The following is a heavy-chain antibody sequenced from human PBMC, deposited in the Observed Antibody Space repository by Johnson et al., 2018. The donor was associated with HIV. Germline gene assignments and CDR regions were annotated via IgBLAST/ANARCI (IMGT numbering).Heavy chain of an antibody. Sequence: VQLVESGGGVVQPGGSLRLSCAASGFTFSSYAMHWVRQAPGKGLEWVAVISYDGSNKYYADSVKGRFTISRDNSKNIAHLQMNSLKSEDTAVYYCTRVPTYYYGSGPTADAFDIWGQGTMVTVSS. CDR2: ISYDGSNK. CDR3: TRVPTYYYGSGPTADAFDI. J-gene: IGHJ3*02. D-gene: IGHD3-10*01. CDR1: GFTFSSYA. V-gene: IGHV3-30-3*01.